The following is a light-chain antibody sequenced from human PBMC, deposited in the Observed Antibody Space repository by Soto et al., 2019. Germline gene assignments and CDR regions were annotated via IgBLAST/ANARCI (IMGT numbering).Light chain of an antibody. V-gene: IGLV2-11*01. CDR3: CSYVGTNTSYV. Sequence: QSALTQPRSVSGSPEQSVTISCTGTSSDVGGYNYVSWYQQHPGKAPKVMIYDVSKRPSGGPDRFSGSKSGNTASLTISGLQAEDEADYYCCSYVGTNTSYVFGTGTKLTVL. CDR1: SSDVGGYNY. CDR2: DVS. J-gene: IGLJ1*01.